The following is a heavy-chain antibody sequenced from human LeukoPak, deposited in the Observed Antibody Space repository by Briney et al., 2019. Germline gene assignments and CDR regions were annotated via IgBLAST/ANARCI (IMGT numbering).Heavy chain of an antibody. V-gene: IGHV4-34*01. J-gene: IGHJ4*02. Sequence: SETLSLTCAVYGGSFSGYYWSWIRQPPGKGLEWIGEINHSGSTNYNPSLKSRVTISVDTSKNQFSLKLSSVTAADTAVYYCARGGDICTNDVCREYYFDYWGQGTLVTVSS. CDR1: GGSFSGYY. CDR2: INHSGST. D-gene: IGHD2-8*01. CDR3: ARGGDICTNDVCREYYFDY.